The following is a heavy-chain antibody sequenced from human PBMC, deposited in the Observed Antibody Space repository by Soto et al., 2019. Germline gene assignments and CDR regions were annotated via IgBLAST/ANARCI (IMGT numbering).Heavy chain of an antibody. J-gene: IGHJ6*02. CDR2: ISWNSGSI. V-gene: IGHV3-9*01. CDR1: GFTFDDYA. D-gene: IGHD6-19*01. CDR3: AKDIRSSGWQYGMDV. Sequence: GGSLRLSCAASGFTFDDYAMHWVRQAPGKGLEWVSGISWNSGSIGYADSVKGRFTISRDNAKNSLYLQMNSLRAEDTALYYCAKDIRSSGWQYGMDVWGQGTTVTVSS.